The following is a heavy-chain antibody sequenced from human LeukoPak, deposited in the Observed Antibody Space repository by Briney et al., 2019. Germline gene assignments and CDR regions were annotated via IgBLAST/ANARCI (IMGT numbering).Heavy chain of an antibody. Sequence: SETLSLTCSVSGDSMSGYYWSWIRQPPGKGLEWIGYMFYSGATSYNPSLKSRVTISADTSKNHFSLKLYSVTAADTAVYYCARHDDYPGFGRGLDTWGQGSLVTVTS. V-gene: IGHV4-59*08. J-gene: IGHJ5*02. D-gene: IGHD3-10*01. CDR1: GDSMSGYY. CDR2: MFYSGAT. CDR3: ARHDDYPGFGRGLDT.